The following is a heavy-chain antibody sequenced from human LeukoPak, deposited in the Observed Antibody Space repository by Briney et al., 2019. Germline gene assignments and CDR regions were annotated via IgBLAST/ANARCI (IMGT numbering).Heavy chain of an antibody. J-gene: IGHJ3*02. V-gene: IGHV1-2*02. CDR1: GYTFTGYY. CDR2: INPDNGGT. D-gene: IGHD3-3*01. Sequence: ASVKVSCKASGYTFTGYYMHWVRQAPGQGLEWMGWINPDNGGTNYAQKFQGRVTMTRDTSITTAHMDLSRLRSDATAVYYCAFNTVFGVVTSSFDIWGQGTMVTVSS. CDR3: AFNTVFGVVTSSFDI.